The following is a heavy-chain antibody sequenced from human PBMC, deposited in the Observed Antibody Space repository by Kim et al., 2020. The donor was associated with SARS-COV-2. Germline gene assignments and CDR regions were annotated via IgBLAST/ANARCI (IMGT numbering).Heavy chain of an antibody. J-gene: IGHJ6*02. CDR1: GGSISSYY. CDR3: ARGDGYNRMRWDYYYGLDV. Sequence: SETLSLTCTVSGGSISSYYWSWIRQPPGKGLEWIGYIYYSGSTNYNPSLKSRVTISVDTSKNQFSLKLSSVTAADTAVYYCARGDGYNRMRWDYYYGLDVWGQPTTLRVSS. D-gene: IGHD5-12*01. V-gene: IGHV4-59*13. CDR2: IYYSGST.